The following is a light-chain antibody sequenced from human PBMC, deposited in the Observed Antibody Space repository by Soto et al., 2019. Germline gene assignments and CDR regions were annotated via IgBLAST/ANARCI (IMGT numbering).Light chain of an antibody. CDR1: SSDVGGYNY. V-gene: IGLV2-14*01. CDR3: SSYTSSRTVV. CDR2: DVN. Sequence: QSALTQIATVSGSPGQSITISCTGTSSDVGGYNYVSWYQQHPGKAPKLMIYDVNSRPSGISSRFSGSKSGNTASLTISGLQADDEADYYCSSYTSSRTVVFGGGTKVTVL. J-gene: IGLJ2*01.